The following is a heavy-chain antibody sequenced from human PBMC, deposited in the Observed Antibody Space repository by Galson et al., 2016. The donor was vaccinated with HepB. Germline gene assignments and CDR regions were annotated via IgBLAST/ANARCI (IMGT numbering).Heavy chain of an antibody. Sequence: SLRLSCAASGFTFSSFAMTWVRQAPGKGLEWVSIISHTGGSTYYADSVKGRFTTSRDDSINTLYLQMNNLRAEDTAVYYCVRNPQKGLSDSTGWYMCDYYYNGMDVWGQGTTVTVAS. CDR2: ISHTGGST. J-gene: IGHJ6*02. CDR1: GFTFSSFA. V-gene: IGHV3-23*01. D-gene: IGHD6-19*01. CDR3: VRNPQKGLSDSTGWYMCDYYYNGMDV.